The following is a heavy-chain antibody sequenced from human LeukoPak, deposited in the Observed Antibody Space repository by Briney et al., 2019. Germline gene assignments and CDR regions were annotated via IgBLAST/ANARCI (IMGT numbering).Heavy chain of an antibody. CDR2: INPNSGGT. J-gene: IGHJ5*02. V-gene: IGHV1-2*03. CDR1: GYTFTGYY. CDR3: ARDEYYGSGSPRENWFDP. D-gene: IGHD3-10*01. Sequence: LGASVKVSCKASGYTFTGYYMHWVRQAPGQGLEWMGWINPNSGGTNYAQKFQGRVTMTRDTSISTAYMELSRLRSDDTAVYYCARDEYYGSGSPRENWFDPWGQGTLVTVSS.